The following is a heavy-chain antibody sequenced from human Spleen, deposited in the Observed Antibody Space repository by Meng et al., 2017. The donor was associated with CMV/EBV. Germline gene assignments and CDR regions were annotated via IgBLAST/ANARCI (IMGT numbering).Heavy chain of an antibody. CDR3: ARESSSSFVLDV. Sequence: GESLKISCAASGFTFSSSSMNWVRQAPGRGLEWVSSISSSSTYIYYADSVKGRFTISRDNAKNSLYLQMNGLRVEDTAVYYCARESSSSFVLDVWGQGTTVTVSS. J-gene: IGHJ6*02. V-gene: IGHV3-21*01. CDR2: ISSSSTYI. D-gene: IGHD6-6*01. CDR1: GFTFSSSS.